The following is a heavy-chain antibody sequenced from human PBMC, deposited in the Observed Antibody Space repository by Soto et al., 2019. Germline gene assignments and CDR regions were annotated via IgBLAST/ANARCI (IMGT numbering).Heavy chain of an antibody. CDR3: ARVRYGDFSFQY. CDR1: GYTFTTFH. Sequence: QVHLVQSGAEVRKPGASVKVSCKASGYTFTTFHLHWVRLAPGQGLEWMGWINPDTGDPEYEQKFKGRVTLTRAQSMPTAYMELSSLTSADTAIYFCARVRYGDFSFQYWGQGTPVSVSS. D-gene: IGHD4-17*01. J-gene: IGHJ4*02. CDR2: INPDTGDP. V-gene: IGHV1-2*02.